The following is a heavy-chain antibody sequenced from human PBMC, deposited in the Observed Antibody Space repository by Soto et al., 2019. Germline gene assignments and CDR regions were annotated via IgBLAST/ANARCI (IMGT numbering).Heavy chain of an antibody. CDR3: AKVGYYYDSSGSSPADY. CDR2: ISASGGST. V-gene: IGHV3-23*01. Sequence: GGSLRLSCAASGFTFSSYDMSWVRQAPGKGLEWVSAISASGGSTYYADSVKGRFTISRDNSKNTLYLQMNSLRAEDTAVYYCAKVGYYYDSSGSSPADYWGQGTLVTVSS. D-gene: IGHD3-22*01. J-gene: IGHJ4*02. CDR1: GFTFSSYD.